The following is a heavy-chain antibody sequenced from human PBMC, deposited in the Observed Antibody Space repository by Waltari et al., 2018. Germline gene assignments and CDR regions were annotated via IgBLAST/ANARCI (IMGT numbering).Heavy chain of an antibody. Sequence: QVQLQESGPGLVKPSETLSLTCTVSGGSISSYYWSWIRQTPGKGLEWIGYIYTSGSPNYNPSLKSRVTISVDTSKNQFSLKLSSVTAADTAVYYCARGGSSSSFDYWGQGTLVTVSS. V-gene: IGHV4-4*09. CDR1: GGSISSYY. J-gene: IGHJ4*02. D-gene: IGHD6-6*01. CDR3: ARGGSSSSFDY. CDR2: IYTSGSP.